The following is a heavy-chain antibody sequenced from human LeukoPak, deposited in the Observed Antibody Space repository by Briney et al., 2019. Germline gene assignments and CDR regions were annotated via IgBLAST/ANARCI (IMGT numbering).Heavy chain of an antibody. J-gene: IGHJ4*02. D-gene: IGHD4-17*01. CDR1: GGSFSSGNYY. V-gene: IGHV4-61*02. CDR2: IYTTGNT. CDR3: ARVAGDYIDY. Sequence: PSETLSLTCTVSGGSFSSGNYYWPWIRQPAGKGLEWIGRIYTTGNTLYNPSLKSRVTISVDTSKNQFSLKLSSVTAADTAVYYCARVAGDYIDYWGQGTLVTVSS.